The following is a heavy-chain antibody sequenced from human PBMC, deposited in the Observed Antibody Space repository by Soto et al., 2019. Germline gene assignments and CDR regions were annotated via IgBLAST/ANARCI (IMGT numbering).Heavy chain of an antibody. Sequence: EVQLLESGGGLVQPGGSLRLSCAASGFTFSSYAMSWVRQAPRKWLEWVSASSGSGGSTYYADSVKGLFTSSRDNSKTALYPQMNSLTAEDPAVYDCAKDRVGNPGKFDPWGQGTPVTVSS. CDR3: AKDRVGNPGKFDP. D-gene: IGHD7-27*01. V-gene: IGHV3-23*01. CDR1: GFTFSSYA. J-gene: IGHJ5*02. CDR2: SSGSGGST.